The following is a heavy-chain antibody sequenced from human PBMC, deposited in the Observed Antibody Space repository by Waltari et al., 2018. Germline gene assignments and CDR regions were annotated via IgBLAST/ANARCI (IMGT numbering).Heavy chain of an antibody. Sequence: EVQLVESGGGLVKPGDSLRLSCVASGFTFANDWINWVRQVPGREREWDGRLQSKAEGGATDDAAPVKGRFASARDDSKDTAYLQMNSLKTEDTAMYFCTTEGGRTWPMYWGQGTLVTVSS. V-gene: IGHV3-15*01. CDR2: LQSKAEGGAT. J-gene: IGHJ4*02. CDR3: TTEGGRTWPMY. CDR1: GFTFANDW. D-gene: IGHD2-2*01.